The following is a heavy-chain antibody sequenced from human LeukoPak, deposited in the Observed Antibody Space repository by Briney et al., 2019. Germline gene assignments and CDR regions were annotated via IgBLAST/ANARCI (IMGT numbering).Heavy chain of an antibody. CDR2: ISSSSSYI. CDR3: ARDRVDTAMVTNAFDI. D-gene: IGHD5-18*01. V-gene: IGHV3-21*01. CDR1: GFTSSSYS. Sequence: GGSLRLSCAASGFTSSSYSMNWVRQAPGKGLEWVSSISSSSSYIYYADSVKGRFTISRDNAKNSLYLQMNSLRAEDTAVYYCARDRVDTAMVTNAFDIWGQGTMVTVSP. J-gene: IGHJ3*02.